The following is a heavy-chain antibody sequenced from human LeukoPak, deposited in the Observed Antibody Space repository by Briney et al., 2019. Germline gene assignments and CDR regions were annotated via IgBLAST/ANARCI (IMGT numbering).Heavy chain of an antibody. J-gene: IGHJ6*03. V-gene: IGHV3-20*04. CDR3: ARITGDQYYYYYMDV. Sequence: GGSLRLSCAASGFIFDDYGMSWVRQAPGKGLEWVSGINWNGGSTGYADSVKGRFTISRDNAKNSLYLQMNSLRAEDTALYYCARITGDQYYYYYMDVWGKGTTVTVSS. CDR2: INWNGGST. D-gene: IGHD7-27*01. CDR1: GFIFDDYG.